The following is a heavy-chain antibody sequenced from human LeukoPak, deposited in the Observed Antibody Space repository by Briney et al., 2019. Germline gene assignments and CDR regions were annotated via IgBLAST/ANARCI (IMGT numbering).Heavy chain of an antibody. CDR3: ARAVLSFGEPLYSGMDV. V-gene: IGHV1-69*13. J-gene: IGHJ6*04. D-gene: IGHD3-10*01. CDR2: IIPIFGTA. Sequence: AASVEVSCKASGGTFSSYAISWVRQAPGQGLEWMGGIIPIFGTANYAQKFQGRVTITADESTSTAYMELSSLRSEDTAVYYCARAVLSFGEPLYSGMDVWGKGTTVTVSS. CDR1: GGTFSSYA.